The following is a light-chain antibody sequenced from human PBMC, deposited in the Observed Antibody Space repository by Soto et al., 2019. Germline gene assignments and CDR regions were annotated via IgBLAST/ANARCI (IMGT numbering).Light chain of an antibody. CDR1: QSVRNN. Sequence: EIVMTQSPATLSVSPVERATLSCMASQSVRNNLAWYQQKPGQAPRLLIYGASTRATGIPARFSGSGSGTEFTLTISSLQSEDFALYYCQHYNNWPPAWTFGQGTKVDIK. CDR3: QHYNNWPPAWT. J-gene: IGKJ1*01. CDR2: GAS. V-gene: IGKV3-15*01.